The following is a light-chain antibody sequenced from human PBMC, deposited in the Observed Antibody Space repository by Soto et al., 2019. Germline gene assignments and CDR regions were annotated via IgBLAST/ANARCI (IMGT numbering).Light chain of an antibody. J-gene: IGKJ1*01. CDR1: QSVSSY. V-gene: IGKV3-11*01. CDR2: DAS. Sequence: EIVLTQSPATLSLSPGERATLSSRASQSVSSYLAWYQQKPGQAPRLLIYDASNRATGIPARFSGSGSGTDFTLTISRLEPEDFAVYYCQQYNNWPPWTFGQGTKVDIK. CDR3: QQYNNWPPWT.